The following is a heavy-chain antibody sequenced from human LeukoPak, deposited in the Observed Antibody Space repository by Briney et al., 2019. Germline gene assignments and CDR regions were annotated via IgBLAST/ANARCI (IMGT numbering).Heavy chain of an antibody. Sequence: SQTLSLTCAISGDSVSSNSVTWNWIRQSPSRGLEWLGRTYYRSTWYNDYAVSVRGRITVNPDTSENQFSLQLNSVTPEDTAVYYCAREKEDGDYCFDYWGQGTLVTVSS. D-gene: IGHD4-17*01. J-gene: IGHJ4*02. CDR1: GDSVSSNSVT. V-gene: IGHV6-1*01. CDR2: TYYRSTWYN. CDR3: AREKEDGDYCFDY.